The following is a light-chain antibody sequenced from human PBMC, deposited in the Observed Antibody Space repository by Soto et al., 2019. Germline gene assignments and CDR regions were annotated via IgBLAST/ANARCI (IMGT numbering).Light chain of an antibody. CDR1: NIGTRN. CDR2: RDS. J-gene: IGLJ3*02. V-gene: IGLV3-9*01. Sequence: SYELTQPLSVSVPLGQTASITGGGNNIGTRNVHWYQQKPGQAPVLVVYRDSNRPSGIPERFSGSNSGNTATLTISRAQAGDEADYYCHVWDSSTAVFGGGTQLTVL. CDR3: HVWDSSTAV.